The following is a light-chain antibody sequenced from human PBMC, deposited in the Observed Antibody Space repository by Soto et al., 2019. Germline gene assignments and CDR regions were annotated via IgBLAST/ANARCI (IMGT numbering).Light chain of an antibody. J-gene: IGLJ2*01. CDR1: SSNIGNNY. Sequence: QSVLTQPPPVSAAPGQKVTISCSGSSSNIGNNYVSWYQQLPGTAPKLLIYDNNERPSGIPDRFSGSKSGTSATLGITGLQTGDEADYYCGTWDSSLSAVVFGGRTKVTVL. CDR3: GTWDSSLSAVV. V-gene: IGLV1-51*01. CDR2: DNN.